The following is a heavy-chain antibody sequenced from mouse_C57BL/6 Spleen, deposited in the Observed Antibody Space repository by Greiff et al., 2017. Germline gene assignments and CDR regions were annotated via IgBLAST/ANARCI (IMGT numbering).Heavy chain of an antibody. V-gene: IGHV1-52*01. CDR1: GYTFTSYW. J-gene: IGHJ1*03. D-gene: IGHD1-1*01. CDR2: IDPSDSET. CDR3: ARTYGSHWYFDV. Sequence: QVQLQQPGAELVRPGSSVKLSCKASGYTFTSYWMHWVKQRPIRGLEWIGNIDPSDSETHYNQKFKDKATLTVDKSSSTAYMQLSSLTSEDSAVYYCARTYGSHWYFDVWGTGTTVTVSS.